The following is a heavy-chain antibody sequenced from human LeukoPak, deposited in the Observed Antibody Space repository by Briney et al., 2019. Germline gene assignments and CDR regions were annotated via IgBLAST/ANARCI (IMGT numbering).Heavy chain of an antibody. CDR3: ARSNINLYGDSRYYYYGMDV. Sequence: ASVKVSRKASGYTFITFGISWVRQAPGQGLEWVGWISAYNGNTNYAQKLQGRVTMTTDTSTSTAYMELRSLRSDDTAVYYCARSNINLYGDSRYYYYGMDVWGQGTTVTVSS. V-gene: IGHV1-18*01. CDR2: ISAYNGNT. J-gene: IGHJ6*02. CDR1: GYTFITFG. D-gene: IGHD4-17*01.